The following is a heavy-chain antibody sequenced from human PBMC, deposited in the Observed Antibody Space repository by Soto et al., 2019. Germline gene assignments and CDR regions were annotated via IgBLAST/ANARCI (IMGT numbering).Heavy chain of an antibody. J-gene: IGHJ5*02. Sequence: PSETLSLTCTVSGRSVSSGGYYWTWIRQHPGRGLEWIGYIYHIGSPYYNPSLESRVTISLDTSKNQFSLNLTSVTAADTAIYYCVRDRALDSSGHWFDTWGRGTLVTVSS. CDR3: VRDRALDSSGHWFDT. D-gene: IGHD6-19*01. CDR2: IYHIGSP. CDR1: GRSVSSGGYY. V-gene: IGHV4-31*03.